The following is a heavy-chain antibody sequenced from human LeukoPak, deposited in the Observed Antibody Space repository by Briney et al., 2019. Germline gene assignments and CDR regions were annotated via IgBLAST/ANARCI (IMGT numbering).Heavy chain of an antibody. V-gene: IGHV4-30-4*08. D-gene: IGHD1-26*01. J-gene: IGHJ6*03. CDR2: IYYSGST. Sequence: SETLSLTCTVSGGSISSGGYYWSWIRQPPGKGLEWIGYIYYSGSTYYNPSLKSRVTISVDTSKNQFSLKLSSVTAADTAVYYCARSYSGSWGNYYMDVWGKGTTVTVSS. CDR3: ARSYSGSWGNYYMDV. CDR1: GGSISSGGYY.